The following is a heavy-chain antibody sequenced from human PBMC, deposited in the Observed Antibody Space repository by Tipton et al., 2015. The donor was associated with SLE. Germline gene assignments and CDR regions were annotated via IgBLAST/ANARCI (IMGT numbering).Heavy chain of an antibody. CDR1: GGSINSSTSF. D-gene: IGHD3-10*01. CDR3: ARRGRSAWFPGV. V-gene: IGHV4-39*07. CDR2: ISSSGGT. J-gene: IGHJ4*02. Sequence: TLSLTCNVSGGSINSSTSFWAWIRQPPGKGRGWIASISSSGGTDHNPSLRSRVSISLDTSKNQFSLRLTSETAADTAVYYCARRGRSAWFPGVWGQGTLVTVSS.